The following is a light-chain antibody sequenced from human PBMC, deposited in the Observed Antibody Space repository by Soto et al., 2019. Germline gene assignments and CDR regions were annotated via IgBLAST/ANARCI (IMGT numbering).Light chain of an antibody. J-gene: IGKJ4*01. V-gene: IGKV4-1*01. CDR2: RAS. CDR3: QQFFRIPLT. CDR1: QSVLYSSNNENY. Sequence: DVVLTQSPDSLAVSLGERATINCKSSQSVLYSSNNENYLAWYQQKPGQPPKLLIYRASTRESGVPDRFSGSGSGTDFTLTIASLQAEDVAVYYCQQFFRIPLTFGGGTKVEIK.